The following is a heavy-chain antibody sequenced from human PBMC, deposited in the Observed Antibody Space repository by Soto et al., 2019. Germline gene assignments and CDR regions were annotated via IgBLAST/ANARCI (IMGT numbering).Heavy chain of an antibody. Sequence: QVQLVESGGGVVQPGRSLRLSCAASGFTFSSYGMHWVRQAPGKGLEWVAVISYDGSNKYYADSVKGRFTISRDNSKNTLYLQMNSLRAEDTAVYYCAKDRSGYFDYWGQGTLVTVSS. D-gene: IGHD3-10*01. CDR2: ISYDGSNK. V-gene: IGHV3-30*18. CDR3: AKDRSGYFDY. CDR1: GFTFSSYG. J-gene: IGHJ4*02.